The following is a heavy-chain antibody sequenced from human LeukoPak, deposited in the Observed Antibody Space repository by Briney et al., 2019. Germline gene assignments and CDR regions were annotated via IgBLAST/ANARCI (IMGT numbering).Heavy chain of an antibody. CDR1: GYTFTSYD. V-gene: IGHV1-8*01. CDR2: MNPNSGNT. D-gene: IGHD6-6*01. Sequence: ASVKVSCKASGYTFTSYDINWVRQATGQGLEWMGWMNPNSGNTGYAQKFQGRVTMTRNTSISTAYMEPSSLRSEDTAVYYCARSSSSQNYYYYYGMDVWGQGTTVTVSS. CDR3: ARSSSSQNYYYYYGMDV. J-gene: IGHJ6*02.